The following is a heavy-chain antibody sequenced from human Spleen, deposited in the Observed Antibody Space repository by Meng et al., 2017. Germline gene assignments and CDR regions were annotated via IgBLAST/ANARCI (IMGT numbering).Heavy chain of an antibody. CDR2: IYYRGST. V-gene: IGHV4-39*07. CDR3: VISSHN. Sequence: QLHLQESGPGLVKPSETLSLTCTISGGSITSSSSYWGWVRQPPGKGLEWIGSIYYRGSTNYNPSLKSRLSMSVDMSKNQFSLKVNSVTAADTAIYYCVISSHNWGQGTLVTVSS. J-gene: IGHJ4*02. D-gene: IGHD3-3*02. CDR1: GGSITSSSSY.